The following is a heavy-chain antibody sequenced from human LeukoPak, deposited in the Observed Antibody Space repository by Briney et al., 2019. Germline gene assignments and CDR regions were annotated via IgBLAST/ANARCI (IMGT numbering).Heavy chain of an antibody. V-gene: IGHV3-15*01. CDR2: SKNKLRGETT. D-gene: IGHD1-14*01. J-gene: IGHJ4*02. Sequence: GGSLRLSCVGSGGSFGDAWMTWVCQAPGKGLEWVGRSKNKLRGETTDCAAAVKGRVIISGDDSKKARLLQMSGLRPEDTAVYYCSTGLGQPDNDYFGQGTLVTVSS. CDR1: GGSFGDAW. CDR3: STGLGQPDNDY.